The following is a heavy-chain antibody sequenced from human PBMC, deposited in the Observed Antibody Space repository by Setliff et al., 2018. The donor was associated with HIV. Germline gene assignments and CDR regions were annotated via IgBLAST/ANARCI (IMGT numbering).Heavy chain of an antibody. V-gene: IGHV1-24*01. Sequence: GASVKVSCKVSGYNLTKLSIHWVRQGPGKGLEWMGGFDPEDGETIYAQKFQGRVTMTEDTSIDTAYMRMSSLRSEDTAVYYCATRPRDDFWSGFDYWGRGTLVTVSS. CDR2: FDPEDGET. J-gene: IGHJ4*02. CDR3: ATRPRDDFWSGFDY. D-gene: IGHD3-3*01. CDR1: GYNLTKLS.